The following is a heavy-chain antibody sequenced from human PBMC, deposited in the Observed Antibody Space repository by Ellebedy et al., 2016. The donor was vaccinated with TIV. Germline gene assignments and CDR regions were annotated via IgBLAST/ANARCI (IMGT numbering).Heavy chain of an antibody. J-gene: IGHJ4*02. CDR3: VRDTWLLMDH. D-gene: IGHD2-15*01. Sequence: GESLKISCAASGFTFEEYGMSWVRQSPGKGLEWVSFISYNGDTTNYADSVKGQFTISRDNAGNSLHLQMNSLRVDDTAFYYCVRDTWLLMDHWGQGILVTVSS. V-gene: IGHV3-20*04. CDR2: ISYNGDTT. CDR1: GFTFEEYG.